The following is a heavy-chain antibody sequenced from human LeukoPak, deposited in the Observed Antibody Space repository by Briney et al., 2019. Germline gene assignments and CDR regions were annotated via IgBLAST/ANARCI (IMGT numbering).Heavy chain of an antibody. CDR1: GYTFTSYD. CDR2: MNPNSGNT. V-gene: IGHV1-8*01. J-gene: IGHJ4*02. D-gene: IGHD2-21*02. Sequence: ASVKVSCKAPGYTFTSYDINWVRQATGQGLEWMGWMNPNSGNTGYAQKFQGRVTMTRNTSISTAYMELSSLRSEDTAVYYCARARRDLGAFDYWGQGTLVTVSS. CDR3: ARARRDLGAFDY.